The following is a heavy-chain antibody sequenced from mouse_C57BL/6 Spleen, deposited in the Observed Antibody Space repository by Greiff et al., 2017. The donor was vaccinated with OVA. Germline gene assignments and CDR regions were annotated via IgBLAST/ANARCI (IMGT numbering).Heavy chain of an antibody. CDR3: TTAYYSNYAWFAY. CDR2: IDPEDGDT. D-gene: IGHD2-5*01. CDR1: GFNIKDYY. V-gene: IGHV14-1*01. J-gene: IGHJ3*01. Sequence: LVESGAELVRPGASVKLSCTASGFNIKDYYMHWVKQRPEQGLEWIGRIDPEDGDTEYAPKFQGKATMTADTSSNTAYLQLSSLTSEDTAVYYCTTAYYSNYAWFAYWGQGTLVTVSA.